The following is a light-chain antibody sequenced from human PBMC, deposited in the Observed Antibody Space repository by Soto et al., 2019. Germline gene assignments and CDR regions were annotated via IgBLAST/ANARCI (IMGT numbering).Light chain of an antibody. Sequence: QSVRTQPASVSGSPGQSITISCTGTSSDVGGYNYVSWYQQHPGKAPKFMIYDVSNRPSGVSTRFSGSKSGNTASLTISGLQAEDEADYYCNSYTTSNTRQIVFGTGTKV. CDR1: SSDVGGYNY. J-gene: IGLJ1*01. CDR2: DVS. V-gene: IGLV2-14*01. CDR3: NSYTTSNTRQIV.